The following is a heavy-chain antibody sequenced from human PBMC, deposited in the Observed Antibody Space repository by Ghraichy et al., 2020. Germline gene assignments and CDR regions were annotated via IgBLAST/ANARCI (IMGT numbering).Heavy chain of an antibody. Sequence: GGSLRLSCAASGFTFRNYVMSWVRQAPGKGLEWVSTISGSGGSTFYADSVKGRFTISRDTPKNTLYLQMSSLRAEDTAVYCVRVVVGATLFDTWGQGTLVTVSS. CDR1: GFTFRNYV. CDR2: ISGSGGST. CDR3: RVVVGATLFDT. V-gene: IGHV3-23*01. J-gene: IGHJ4*02. D-gene: IGHD2-15*01.